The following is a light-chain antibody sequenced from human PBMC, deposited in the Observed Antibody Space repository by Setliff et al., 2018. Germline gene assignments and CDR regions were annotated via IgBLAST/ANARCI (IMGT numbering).Light chain of an antibody. CDR3: QQYGGSPRT. V-gene: IGKV3-20*01. CDR2: GAS. Sequence: EIVLTQSPGTLSLSPGERATLSCRASQSLGTYLAWYQQKSGQAPRLLMYGASSRASGVPDRFSGSGSGTDFTLTVSKLEPEDFAVYYCQQYGGSPRTFGQGTKVDIK. CDR1: QSLGTY. J-gene: IGKJ1*01.